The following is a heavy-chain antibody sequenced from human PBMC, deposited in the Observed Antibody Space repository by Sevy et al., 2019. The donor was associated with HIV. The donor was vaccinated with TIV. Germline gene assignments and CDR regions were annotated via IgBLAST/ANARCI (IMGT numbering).Heavy chain of an antibody. Sequence: SETLSLTCTVSGGSISSGGYYWSWIRQHPGKGLEWIGYIDYSGITYYNPSLKSRVTISVDTSKNQFSLKLSSVTAADTAVYDCAREGGSSGWYWGQGTLVSVSS. J-gene: IGHJ4*02. CDR2: IDYSGIT. CDR1: GGSISSGGYY. CDR3: AREGGSSGWY. V-gene: IGHV4-31*03. D-gene: IGHD6-19*01.